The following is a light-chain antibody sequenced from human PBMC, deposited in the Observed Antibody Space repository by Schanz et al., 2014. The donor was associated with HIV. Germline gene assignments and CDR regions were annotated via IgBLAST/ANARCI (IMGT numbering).Light chain of an antibody. J-gene: IGLJ2*01. CDR1: NLGIKS. CDR3: QVWESSTGMV. CDR2: YDT. Sequence: SYELTQPPSVSVAPGETARITCGANNLGIKSVHWYQQKPGQAPVLVISYDTDRPSGIPERFSGSNSGHTATLTLDRVETADEADYYCQVWESSTGMVFGGGTKLTVL. V-gene: IGLV3-21*01.